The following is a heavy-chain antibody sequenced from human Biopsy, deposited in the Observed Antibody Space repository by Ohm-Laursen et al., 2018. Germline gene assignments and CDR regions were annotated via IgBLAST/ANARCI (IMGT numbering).Heavy chain of an antibody. D-gene: IGHD4-23*01. V-gene: IGHV3-69-1*01. CDR3: ARDTRWSPYSMDV. Sequence: SLRLSCTASGFGFSDYDMKWVRQAPGRGLEWVSYISGGGTIYYGDSMKGRVTISRDNAKNSLYLQMHSLRAEDTAVYYCARDTRWSPYSMDVWGQGTTVTVSS. J-gene: IGHJ6*02. CDR2: ISGGGTI. CDR1: GFGFSDYD.